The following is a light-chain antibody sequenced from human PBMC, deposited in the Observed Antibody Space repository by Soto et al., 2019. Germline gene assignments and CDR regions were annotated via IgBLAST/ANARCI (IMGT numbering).Light chain of an antibody. Sequence: QSALTQSASVSGSPGQSITISCTGTSSDVGGYNYVSWYQQHPGKAPKLMIYEVNKRPSGVPDRFSGSKSGNTASLTVSGLQAEDEADYYCSSYAGSSNVFGTGTKVTVL. CDR2: EVN. CDR1: SSDVGGYNY. J-gene: IGLJ1*01. V-gene: IGLV2-8*01. CDR3: SSYAGSSNV.